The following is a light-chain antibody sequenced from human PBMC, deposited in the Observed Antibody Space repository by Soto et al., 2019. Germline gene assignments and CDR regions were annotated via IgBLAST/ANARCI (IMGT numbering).Light chain of an antibody. CDR2: EGS. V-gene: IGLV2-23*03. Sequence: QSALTQPASVSGSPGQSITISCTGTSSDVGSYNLVSWYQQHPGKAPKLMIYEGSKRPSGVSNRFSGSKSGNTASLTISGLQAEDEADYYCCSSAGSSTFYYVFGNGTKVTVL. CDR3: CSSAGSSTFYYV. CDR1: SSDVGSYNL. J-gene: IGLJ1*01.